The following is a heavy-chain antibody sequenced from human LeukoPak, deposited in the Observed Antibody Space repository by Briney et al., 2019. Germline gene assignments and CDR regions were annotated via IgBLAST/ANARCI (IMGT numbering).Heavy chain of an antibody. D-gene: IGHD2-21*01. Sequence: SETLSLTCTVSGGAISSNNNYWGWIRQPPGKGLEWIGSIYYSGSTYYNPSLKSRVTISVETSKNQFSLKLSSVTAADTAVYYCASFLLVISFASWGQGPLVTVSS. CDR3: ASFLLVISFAS. CDR1: GGAISSNNNY. J-gene: IGHJ4*02. CDR2: IYYSGST. V-gene: IGHV4-39*01.